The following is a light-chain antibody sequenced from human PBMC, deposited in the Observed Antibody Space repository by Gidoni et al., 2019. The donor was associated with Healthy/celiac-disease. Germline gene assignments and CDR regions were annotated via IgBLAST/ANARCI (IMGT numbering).Light chain of an antibody. V-gene: IGKV3-15*01. CDR3: QQYNNWPPLT. J-gene: IGKJ4*01. Sequence: EIVMTQSPATLSVSPGERATLSCRASQRVSSNLAWYQQKPGQAPRLLLYGASTRATGIPATFSGSLSGTEFTLTIRSLQSEDFAVYYCQQYNNWPPLTFGGGTKVELK. CDR2: GAS. CDR1: QRVSSN.